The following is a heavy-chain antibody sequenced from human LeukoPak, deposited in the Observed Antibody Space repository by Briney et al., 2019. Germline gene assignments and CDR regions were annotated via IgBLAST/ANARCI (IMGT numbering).Heavy chain of an antibody. CDR1: GGSFSGYY. V-gene: IGHV4-34*01. CDR2: INHSGST. J-gene: IGHJ6*03. CDR3: ARMGRGFWSGYYRDYYYMDV. D-gene: IGHD3-3*01. Sequence: SETLSLTCAVYGGSFSGYYWSWIRQPPGKGLEWIGEINHSGSTNYNPSLKSRVTISVDTSKNQFSLKLSSVTAADTAVYYCARMGRGFWSGYYRDYYYMDVWGKGTTVTVSS.